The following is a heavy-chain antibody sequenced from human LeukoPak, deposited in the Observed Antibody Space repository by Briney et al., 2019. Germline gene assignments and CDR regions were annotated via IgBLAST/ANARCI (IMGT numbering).Heavy chain of an antibody. CDR3: AKDMRAVAVVPTAPDY. Sequence: GGSLRLSCAASGFTFDDYAMHWVRQAPGKGLEWVSGISWNSGSIGYADSVKGRFTISRDNAKNSLYLQMNSLRAEDTALYYCAKDMRAVAVVPTAPDYWGQGTLVTVSS. CDR1: GFTFDDYA. CDR2: ISWNSGSI. D-gene: IGHD6-19*01. J-gene: IGHJ4*02. V-gene: IGHV3-9*01.